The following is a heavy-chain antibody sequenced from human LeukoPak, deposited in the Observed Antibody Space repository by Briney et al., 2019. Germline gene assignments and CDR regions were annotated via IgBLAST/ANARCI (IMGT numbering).Heavy chain of an antibody. CDR1: GGSISSYY. V-gene: IGHV4-34*01. J-gene: IGHJ4*02. CDR2: INHSGST. Sequence: SETLSLTCTVSGGSISSYYWSWIRQPPGKGLEWIGEINHSGSTNYNPSLKSRVTISVDTSKNQFSLKLSSVTAADTAVYYCARGPAQYGSGSYFPFDYWGQGTLVTVSS. D-gene: IGHD3-10*01. CDR3: ARGPAQYGSGSYFPFDY.